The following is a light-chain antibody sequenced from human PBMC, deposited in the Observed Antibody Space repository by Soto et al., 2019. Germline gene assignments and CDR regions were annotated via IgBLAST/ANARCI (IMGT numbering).Light chain of an antibody. J-gene: IGKJ1*01. CDR2: WAS. CDR1: QSVLYSSNNKNY. CDR3: QQYYTSPTWT. Sequence: DIVMTQSPDSLAVSLGERATINCKSSQSVLYSSNNKNYIAWYQQKPGQPPKLLIYWASTRESGVPDRFSGSGSETDFTLTISSLQAEDVAVYHCQQYYTSPTWTFGQGTKVEIK. V-gene: IGKV4-1*01.